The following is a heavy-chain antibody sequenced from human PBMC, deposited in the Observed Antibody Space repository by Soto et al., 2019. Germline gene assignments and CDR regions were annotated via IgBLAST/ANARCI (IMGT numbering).Heavy chain of an antibody. J-gene: IGHJ4*02. CDR2: ISSTTNYI. CDR3: ARESEDLTSNFDY. CDR1: GFTFTRYS. Sequence: EVQLVESGGGLVKPGGSLRLSCAASGFTFTRYSMNWVRQAPGKGLEWVSSISSTTNYIYYADSMKGRFTVSRDNAKNSVYLDMNSLSDEDTAVYYCARESEDLTSNFDYWGQGTLVXXSS. V-gene: IGHV3-21*01.